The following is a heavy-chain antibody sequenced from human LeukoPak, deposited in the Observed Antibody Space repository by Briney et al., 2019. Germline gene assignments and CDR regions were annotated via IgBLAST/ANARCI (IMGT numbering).Heavy chain of an antibody. J-gene: IGHJ6*02. Sequence: PGRSLRLSCAASGFTFSSYAMHWVRQAPGKGLEWVAVISYDGSNKYYADSVKGRFTISRDNSKNTLYLQMNSLRAEDTAVYYYARAPVLRYFDWFRYGMDVWGQGTTVTVSS. D-gene: IGHD3-9*01. V-gene: IGHV3-30*04. CDR3: ARAPVLRYFDWFRYGMDV. CDR1: GFTFSSYA. CDR2: ISYDGSNK.